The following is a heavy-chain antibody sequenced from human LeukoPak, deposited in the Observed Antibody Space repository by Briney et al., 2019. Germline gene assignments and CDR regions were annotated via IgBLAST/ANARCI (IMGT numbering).Heavy chain of an antibody. CDR3: ARDRLWDSSGYYWKVLMDGMDV. CDR2: ISSSSSYI. J-gene: IGHJ6*02. V-gene: IGHV3-21*01. Sequence: PGGSLRLSCAASGFTFSSYSMNWVRQAPGKGLEWVSSISSSSSYIYYADSVKGRFTISRDNAKNSLYLQMNSLRAEDTAVYYCARDRLWDSSGYYWKVLMDGMDVWGQGTTVTVSS. D-gene: IGHD3-22*01. CDR1: GFTFSSYS.